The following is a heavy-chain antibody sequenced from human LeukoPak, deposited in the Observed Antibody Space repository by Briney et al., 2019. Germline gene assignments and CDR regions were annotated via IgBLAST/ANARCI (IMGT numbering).Heavy chain of an antibody. Sequence: KSGGSLRLSCAASGFTFSTYTMNWVSQAPGKGLEWVSTISSSSSYIYYGDSVKGRFTISRDNAKNSLYLQMNSLRAEDTAVYYCAKDAQRGFDYSNSLEHWGQGSLVTVSS. CDR3: AKDAQRGFDYSNSLEH. CDR2: ISSSSSYI. D-gene: IGHD4-11*01. CDR1: GFTFSTYT. V-gene: IGHV3-21*01. J-gene: IGHJ4*02.